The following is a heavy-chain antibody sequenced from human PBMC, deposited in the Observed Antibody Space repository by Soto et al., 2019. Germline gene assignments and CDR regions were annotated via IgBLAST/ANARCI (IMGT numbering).Heavy chain of an antibody. Sequence: QVQLVQSGAEVKKPGASVKVSCKASAYSFSSYGISWVRQAPGEGLEWMGWISADNGHTNYAQKFQGRVTMTKDTTTRTAYRDLRSLRSDDTVVYYGATDYGSGSYFVDYYGMDVWGQGTTVTVSS. J-gene: IGHJ6*02. D-gene: IGHD3-10*01. V-gene: IGHV1-18*01. CDR2: ISADNGHT. CDR3: ATDYGSGSYFVDYYGMDV. CDR1: AYSFSSYG.